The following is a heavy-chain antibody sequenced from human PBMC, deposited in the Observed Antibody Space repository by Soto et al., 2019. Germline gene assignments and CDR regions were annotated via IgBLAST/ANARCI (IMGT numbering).Heavy chain of an antibody. V-gene: IGHV1-3*01. Sequence: ASVKVSCKASEYTFTSYVMHWVRQAPGQSLEWIGWINAGNGHTKYSQKFQDRVTITRDTSANTAYMELSRLRSEDTAVYYCARVSRWELPTYYGMDVWGQGTTVTVSS. CDR3: ARVSRWELPTYYGMDV. D-gene: IGHD1-26*01. J-gene: IGHJ6*02. CDR1: EYTFTSYV. CDR2: INAGNGHT.